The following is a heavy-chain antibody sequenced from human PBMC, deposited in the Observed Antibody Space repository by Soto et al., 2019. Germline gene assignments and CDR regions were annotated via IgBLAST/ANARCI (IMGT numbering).Heavy chain of an antibody. CDR3: ARDKGYCSDTSCPDFDY. CDR1: GGSFSGYY. J-gene: IGHJ4*02. V-gene: IGHV1-69*04. D-gene: IGHD2-15*01. CDR2: VIPNLGVT. Sequence: TCAVYGGSFSGYYWSWIRQPPGKGLEWMGRVIPNLGVTNYAKKFQGRFTIVVDTSTSTAYMELNSLRYEDTAVYYCARDKGYCSDTSCPDFDYWGQGTLVTVSS.